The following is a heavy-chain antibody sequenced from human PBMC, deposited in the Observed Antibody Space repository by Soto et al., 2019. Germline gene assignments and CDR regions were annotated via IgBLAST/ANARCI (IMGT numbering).Heavy chain of an antibody. CDR3: ARDRGVVINCCYYGMDV. CDR2: ISSSSYI. CDR1: GFTFSSYS. J-gene: IGHJ6*02. Sequence: PGGSLRLSCAASGFTFSSYSMNWVRQAPGKGLEWVSSISSSSYIYYADSVKGRFTISRDNAKNSLYLQMNSLRAEDTAVYYCARDRGVVINCCYYGMDVWGQGTTVTVSS. V-gene: IGHV3-21*01. D-gene: IGHD3-3*01.